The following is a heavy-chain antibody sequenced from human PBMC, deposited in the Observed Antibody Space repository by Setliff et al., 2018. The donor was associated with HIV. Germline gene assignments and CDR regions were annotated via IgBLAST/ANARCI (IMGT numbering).Heavy chain of an antibody. CDR3: ARGGGPDTNFDL. V-gene: IGHV4-39*07. CDR1: GASISSSSHH. CDR2: NYYSGTT. J-gene: IGHJ4*02. Sequence: SETLSLTCTVSGASISSSSHHWGWIRRPPGKGLEWMGFNYYSGTTYHNPSLRSRVAISLDPSRNQFSLDLSSVTAADTAVYYCARGGGPDTNFDLWGQGTLVTVSS. D-gene: IGHD5-18*01.